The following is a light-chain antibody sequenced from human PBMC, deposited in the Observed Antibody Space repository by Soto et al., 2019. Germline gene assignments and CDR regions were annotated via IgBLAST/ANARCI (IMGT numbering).Light chain of an antibody. Sequence: DVVMTQSPLSLPVTLGQPASISCRSSQSLVYSDGNTYLNWFQQRPGQSPRRLIYNVSKRDSGVPDRFSGSGLGTDFTLKISRVEAEDVGVYYCMQGTHWPPITFGQGTRLEIK. J-gene: IGKJ5*01. V-gene: IGKV2-30*01. CDR1: QSLVYSDGNTY. CDR2: NVS. CDR3: MQGTHWPPIT.